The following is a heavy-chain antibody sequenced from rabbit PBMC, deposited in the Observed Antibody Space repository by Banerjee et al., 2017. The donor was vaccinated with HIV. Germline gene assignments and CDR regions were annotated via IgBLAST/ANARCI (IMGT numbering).Heavy chain of an antibody. CDR1: GFSFSGGYD. J-gene: IGHJ4*01. V-gene: IGHV1S40*01. CDR2: IDAGITDNT. Sequence: QQLVESGGGLVKPGASLTLTCKASGFSFSGGYDMCWVRQAPGKGLEWIGDIDAGITDNTWYANWAKGRFTISKTSSTTVTLQMTSLTAADTATYLCARDLAGVIGWNFNLWGPGTLVTVS. D-gene: IGHD4-1*01. CDR3: ARDLAGVIGWNFNL.